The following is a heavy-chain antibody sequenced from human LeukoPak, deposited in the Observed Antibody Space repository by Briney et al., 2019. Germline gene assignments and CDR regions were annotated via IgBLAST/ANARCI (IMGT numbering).Heavy chain of an antibody. CDR2: ISAYNGNT. CDR1: GYTFTSYG. D-gene: IGHD2/OR15-2a*01. J-gene: IGHJ6*02. Sequence: GASGKVSCKASGYTFTSYGIGWVRQAPGQGLEWMGWISAYNGNTNYAQKLQGRVTMTTDTSTSTACMELRSLRSDDTAVYYCAREGNNYYYGMDVWGQGTTVTVSS. CDR3: AREGNNYYYGMDV. V-gene: IGHV1-18*01.